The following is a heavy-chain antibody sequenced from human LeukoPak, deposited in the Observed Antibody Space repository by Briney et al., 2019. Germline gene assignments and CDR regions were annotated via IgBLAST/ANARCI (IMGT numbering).Heavy chain of an antibody. D-gene: IGHD2-21*02. J-gene: IGHJ3*02. CDR2: IYHSGST. V-gene: IGHV4-38-2*02. Sequence: SETLSLTCAVSGSSVSSGYYWGWIRQPPGKGLEWIGNIYHSGSTYYNPSLKSRVTISVVTSKNQYSLKLRSVTAADTAVYYCARDREGVVVTAKGALDIWGQGTMVTVSS. CDR1: GSSVSSGYY. CDR3: ARDREGVVVTAKGALDI.